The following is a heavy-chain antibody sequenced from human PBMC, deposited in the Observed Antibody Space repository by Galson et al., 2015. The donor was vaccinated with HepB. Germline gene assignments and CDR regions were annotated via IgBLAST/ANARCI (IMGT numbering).Heavy chain of an antibody. V-gene: IGHV3-30-3*01. CDR1: GFTFSSYA. D-gene: IGHD3-16*02. J-gene: IGHJ4*02. Sequence: SLRLSCAASGFTFSSYAMHWVRQAPGKGLEWVAVISYDGSNKYYADSVKGRFTISRDNSKNTLYLQMNSLRAEDTAVYYCARAARLAFGGVIAPFDYWGQGTLVTVSS. CDR2: ISYDGSNK. CDR3: ARAARLAFGGVIAPFDY.